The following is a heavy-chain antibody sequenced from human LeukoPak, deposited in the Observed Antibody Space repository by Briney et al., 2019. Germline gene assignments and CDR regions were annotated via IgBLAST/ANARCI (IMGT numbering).Heavy chain of an antibody. CDR3: ARHRFNTRERYYYMDV. D-gene: IGHD1-1*01. Sequence: RPSETLSLTCAVSGGSISSNSYYWGWIRQPPGKGLEWIGSIYYSGSTNYNPSLKSRVTISVDTSKNQFSLKLSSVPAADTAVYYCARHRFNTRERYYYMDVWGKGTTVTISS. V-gene: IGHV4-39*01. CDR2: IYYSGST. CDR1: GGSISSNSYY. J-gene: IGHJ6*03.